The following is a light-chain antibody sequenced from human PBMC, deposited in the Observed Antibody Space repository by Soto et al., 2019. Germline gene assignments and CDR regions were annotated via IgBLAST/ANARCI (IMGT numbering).Light chain of an antibody. CDR3: QQFGSSPWT. Sequence: EIVLMQSPGTLSLSPGERATLSCRASQSISSSSLAWYQQKAGQSPGLLIYGSSSRATGIPDRFGGSGSGTDFTLTISRLEPEDFAVYFCQQFGSSPWTFGQGTKVAIK. CDR1: QSISSSS. CDR2: GSS. J-gene: IGKJ1*01. V-gene: IGKV3-20*01.